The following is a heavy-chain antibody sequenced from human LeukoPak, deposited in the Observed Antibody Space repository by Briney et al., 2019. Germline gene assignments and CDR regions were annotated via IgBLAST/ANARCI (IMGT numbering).Heavy chain of an antibody. CDR2: LSTSTTRT. D-gene: IGHD2-15*01. CDR3: ARALAATHSFDY. V-gene: IGHV3-23*01. CDR1: GFTFSTYG. J-gene: IGHJ4*02. Sequence: GGSLRLSCAASGFTFSTYGMSWVRQAPGKGLEWVSTLSTSTTRTYYADSVKGRFTISRDNSKNTLYLQMNSLRAEDTAVYYCARALAATHSFDYWGQGTLVTVSS.